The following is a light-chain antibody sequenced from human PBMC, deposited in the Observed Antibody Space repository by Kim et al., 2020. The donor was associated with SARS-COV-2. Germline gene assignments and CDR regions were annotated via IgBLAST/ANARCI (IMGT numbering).Light chain of an antibody. V-gene: IGKV1-5*03. CDR3: QQYDIYPLT. Sequence: ESVGDRVTITCRASQSIKSWLAWYQQKPGKAPNLLIYKASSLESGVPSRFSGSGSGTEFTLTISSLQSDDFATYYCQQYDIYPLTFGGGTKVDIK. CDR1: QSIKSW. J-gene: IGKJ4*01. CDR2: KAS.